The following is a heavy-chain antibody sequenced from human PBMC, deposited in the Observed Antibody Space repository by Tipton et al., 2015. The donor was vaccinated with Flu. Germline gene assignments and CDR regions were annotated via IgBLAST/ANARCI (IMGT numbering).Heavy chain of an antibody. CDR2: INHSGST. CDR3: ARDGWLRGFDY. Sequence: TLSLTCAVYGGSFSGYYWSWIRQPPGKGLEWIGEINHSGSTNYNPSLKSRVTISVDTSKNQFSLKLSSVTAADTAVYYCARDGWLRGFDYWGQGTLVTVSS. D-gene: IGHD3-10*01. CDR1: GGSFSGYY. V-gene: IGHV4-34*01. J-gene: IGHJ4*02.